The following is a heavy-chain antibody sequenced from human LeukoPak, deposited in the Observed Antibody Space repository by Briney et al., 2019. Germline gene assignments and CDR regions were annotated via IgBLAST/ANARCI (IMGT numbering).Heavy chain of an antibody. CDR2: IDTTSYT. D-gene: IGHD3-10*01. Sequence: GGSLRLSCATSGFSFSSTSLNWVRQAPGKGLQYVSSIDTTSYTYYADSVKGRFTISRDNAKTSLYLQMNSLRAEYTAGYYCARGSYYYGSGSYIYYYMDVWGKGTTVTISS. CDR1: GFSFSSTS. CDR3: ARGSYYYGSGSYIYYYMDV. J-gene: IGHJ6*03. V-gene: IGHV3-21*01.